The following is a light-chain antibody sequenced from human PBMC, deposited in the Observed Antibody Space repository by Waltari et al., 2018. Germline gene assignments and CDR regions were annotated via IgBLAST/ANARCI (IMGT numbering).Light chain of an antibody. CDR1: QSLVHSDGNTY. J-gene: IGKJ3*01. CDR2: KFS. Sequence: DVVLTQSPLSLPVTLGQSASISCRSTQSLVHSDGNTYFTWFQQRPGQSPRRRIYKFSSRDSGVPDRFSGSGSGTDFTLTISRVEAEDVVVYYCFQGTHWRPAFGPGTNVDI. V-gene: IGKV2-30*02. CDR3: FQGTHWRPA.